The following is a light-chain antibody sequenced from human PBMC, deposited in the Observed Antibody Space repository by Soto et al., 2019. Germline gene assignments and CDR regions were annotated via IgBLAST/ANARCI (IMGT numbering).Light chain of an antibody. CDR3: CSYAGSFVV. CDR2: DVS. Sequence: QSALTQPRSVSGSPGQSVTISCTGTSSDVGGYNSVSWYQQHPGKAPKLMIFDVSKRPSGLPDRFSGSKSGNTASLTISGLQAEDEGDYYCCSYAGSFVVFGGGTKLTVL. J-gene: IGLJ2*01. CDR1: SSDVGGYNS. V-gene: IGLV2-11*01.